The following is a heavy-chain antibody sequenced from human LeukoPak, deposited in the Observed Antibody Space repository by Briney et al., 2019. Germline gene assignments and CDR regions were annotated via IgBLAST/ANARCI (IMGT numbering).Heavy chain of an antibody. CDR2: ISYDGSNK. D-gene: IGHD2-2*01. CDR1: GFTFSSYG. CDR3: AKDFNDCSSTSCLLYYYYYGMDV. J-gene: IGHJ6*04. V-gene: IGHV3-30*18. Sequence: GGSLRLSCAASGFTFSSYGMHWVRQAPGKGLEWVAVISYDGSNKYYADSVKGRFTISGDNSKNTLYLQMNSLRAEDTAVYYCAKDFNDCSSTSCLLYYYYYGMDVWGKGTTVTVSS.